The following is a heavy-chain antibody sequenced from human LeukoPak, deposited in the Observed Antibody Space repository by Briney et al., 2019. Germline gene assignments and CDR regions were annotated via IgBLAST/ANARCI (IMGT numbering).Heavy chain of an antibody. CDR3: ARESMIVVGAHVY. D-gene: IGHD3-22*01. CDR2: ISSSGSTI. V-gene: IGHV3-48*03. CDR1: GFTFSSYE. Sequence: GGSLRLSCAASGFTFSSYEMNWVRQAPGKGLKWVSYISSSGSTIYYADSVKGRFTISRDNAKNSLYLQMNSLRAEDTAVYYCARESMIVVGAHVYWGQGTLVIVSS. J-gene: IGHJ4*02.